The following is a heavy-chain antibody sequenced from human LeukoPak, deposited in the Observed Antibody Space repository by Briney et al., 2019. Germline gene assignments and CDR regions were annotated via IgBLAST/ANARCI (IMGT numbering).Heavy chain of an antibody. CDR2: IYYSWST. J-gene: IGHJ6*02. Sequence: SETLSLTCTVSGGSISSYYWSWIRQPPGKGLEWIGYIYYSWSTNYNPSLRSRVTISVDTSKNQFSLDLRSVTAADTAVYYCARGPHYHDSSGYSPSYSYAMDVWGQGTTVTVSS. CDR3: ARGPHYHDSSGYSPSYSYAMDV. V-gene: IGHV4-59*01. CDR1: GGSISSYY. D-gene: IGHD3-22*01.